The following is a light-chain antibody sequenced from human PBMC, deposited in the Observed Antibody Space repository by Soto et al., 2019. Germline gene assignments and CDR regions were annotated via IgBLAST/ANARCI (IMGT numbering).Light chain of an antibody. CDR2: GAS. Sequence: EIVLTQSPGTLYLSPGERATLSCRASQSVSSSYLAWYQQKPGQAPRLLIYGASSRATGIPDRFSGSGSGTDFTLTISRLEPEDFAVYYWQQYGSSPMYTFGQGTKLEIK. J-gene: IGKJ2*01. V-gene: IGKV3-20*01. CDR1: QSVSSSY. CDR3: QQYGSSPMYT.